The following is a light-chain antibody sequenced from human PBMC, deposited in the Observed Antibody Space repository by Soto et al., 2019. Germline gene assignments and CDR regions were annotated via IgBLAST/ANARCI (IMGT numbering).Light chain of an antibody. V-gene: IGLV2-8*01. J-gene: IGLJ2*01. CDR3: SSYAGNNIVV. CDR2: EVS. Sequence: QSVLTQPPSVSGSPGQSVTISCSGTSGDVGGYNYVSWYQQHPGTAPKLVIYEVSGRPSAVPDRFSGSKSGNTASLTVSGLQADDEAAYYCSSYAGNNIVVFGGGTQLTVL. CDR1: SGDVGGYNY.